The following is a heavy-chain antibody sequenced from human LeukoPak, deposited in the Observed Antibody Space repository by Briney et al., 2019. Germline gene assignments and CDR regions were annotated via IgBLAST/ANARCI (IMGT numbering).Heavy chain of an antibody. J-gene: IGHJ6*02. CDR3: ARSYFAWLLCAPGRYYGMDV. V-gene: IGHV1-2*02. CDR1: GYTFTGYY. D-gene: IGHD3-9*01. CDR2: INPNSGGT. Sequence: ASVKVSCKASGYTFTGYYMHWVRQAPGQGLAWMGWINPNSGGTNYAHKLQGRVTMTRDTSISTAHMELSRLRSDDTAVYYFARSYFAWLLCAPGRYYGMDVWGQGTTVTVSS.